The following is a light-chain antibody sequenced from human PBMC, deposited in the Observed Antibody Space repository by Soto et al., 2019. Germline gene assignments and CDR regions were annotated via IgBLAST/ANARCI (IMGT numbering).Light chain of an antibody. CDR1: QSVSSSY. Sequence: EIVLTQSPGTLSLSPGERATLSCRASQSVSSSYLAWYQQKPGQAPRLLIYGASSRATGIPDRFSGSGSGTELTLTISRLEPEDFAVYSCQQYGRSPGTFGQGTKVEIK. CDR2: GAS. V-gene: IGKV3-20*01. CDR3: QQYGRSPGT. J-gene: IGKJ1*01.